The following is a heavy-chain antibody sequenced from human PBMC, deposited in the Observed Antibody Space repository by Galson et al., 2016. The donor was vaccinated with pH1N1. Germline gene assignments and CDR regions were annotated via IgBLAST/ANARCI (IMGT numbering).Heavy chain of an antibody. J-gene: IGHJ4*02. D-gene: IGHD7-27*01. Sequence: SLRLSCAASGFTFSRYWMHWVRQAPGKGLVWVSRINRDGGSAIYADSVKGRLTISRDNAKNTLYLQMNSLRAEDTAVYYRATGEGYHFDYWGQGTLVTVSS. CDR1: GFTFSRYW. V-gene: IGHV3-74*01. CDR3: ATGEGYHFDY. CDR2: INRDGGSA.